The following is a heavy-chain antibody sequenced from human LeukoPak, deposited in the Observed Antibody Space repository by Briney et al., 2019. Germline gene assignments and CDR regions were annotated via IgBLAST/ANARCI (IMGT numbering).Heavy chain of an antibody. CDR1: GYTFTGYY. V-gene: IGHV1-2*02. Sequence: ASVKVSCKASGYTFTGYYMHWVRQAPGQGLEWMGWINPNSGGTNYAQKFQGRVTVTRDTSISTAHMELSRLRSDDTAVYYCARGRWLQSIFDYWGQGTLVTVSS. CDR3: ARGRWLQSIFDY. CDR2: INPNSGGT. J-gene: IGHJ4*02. D-gene: IGHD5-24*01.